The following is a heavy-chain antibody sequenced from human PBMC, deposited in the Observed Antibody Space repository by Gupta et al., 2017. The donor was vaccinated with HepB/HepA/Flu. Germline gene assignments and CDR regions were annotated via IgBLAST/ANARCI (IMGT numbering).Heavy chain of an antibody. V-gene: IGHV3-23*01. CDR1: GFPFSSYA. CDR3: AKVVRGATGAFDY. CDR2: ISGSDGNT. Sequence: EGQLLESGGGVVQPGGSLRLSCTASGFPFSSYAMSWVRQAAGKGLEWVSVISGSDGNTKYADSVKGLFTISRDNSKNKLYLQMNSLRAEDTAVYYCAKVVRGATGAFDYWGQGTLVTVSS. D-gene: IGHD1-26*01. J-gene: IGHJ4*02.